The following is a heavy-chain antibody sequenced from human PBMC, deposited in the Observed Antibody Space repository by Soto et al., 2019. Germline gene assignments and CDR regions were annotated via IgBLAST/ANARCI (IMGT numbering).Heavy chain of an antibody. Sequence: SETLSLTCTVSGGSISSSSYYWGWIRQPPGKGLEWIGRIYHSGSTNYNPSLKSRVTISVDKSKNQFSLKLSSVTAADTAVYYCARGYSGYDSLDYWGQGTLVTVSS. V-gene: IGHV4-39*07. D-gene: IGHD5-12*01. J-gene: IGHJ4*02. CDR3: ARGYSGYDSLDY. CDR1: GGSISSSSYY. CDR2: IYHSGST.